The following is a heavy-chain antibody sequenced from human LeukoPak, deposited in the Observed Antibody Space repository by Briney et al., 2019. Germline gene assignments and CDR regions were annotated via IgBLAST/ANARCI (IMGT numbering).Heavy chain of an antibody. CDR3: SRASSSVPNLLDY. CDR2: ISTDGSST. CDR1: GFTFSSNW. V-gene: IGHV3-74*01. D-gene: IGHD6-19*01. Sequence: QPGGSLRLSCAASGFTFSSNWMHWVRQGPGEGLVWVSRISTDGSSTTYADSVKGRFTISRDNAKNTLYLQMNSLRAEDTAVYYCSRASSSVPNLLDYWGQGTLVTVSS. J-gene: IGHJ4*02.